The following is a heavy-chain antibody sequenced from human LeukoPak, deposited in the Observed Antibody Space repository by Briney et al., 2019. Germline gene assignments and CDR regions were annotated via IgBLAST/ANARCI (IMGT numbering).Heavy chain of an antibody. CDR3: ARGDSYYDFWIQY. Sequence: GGSLRLSCAASGFTFSSYALTWVRQAPGKGLEWVSSVSGSGGRTYYADSVKGRLTISRDNSKNTLYLQMNSLRAEDTAVYYCARGDSYYDFWIQYWGQGTLVTVSS. CDR1: GFTFSSYA. CDR2: VSGSGGRT. D-gene: IGHD3-3*01. V-gene: IGHV3-23*01. J-gene: IGHJ1*01.